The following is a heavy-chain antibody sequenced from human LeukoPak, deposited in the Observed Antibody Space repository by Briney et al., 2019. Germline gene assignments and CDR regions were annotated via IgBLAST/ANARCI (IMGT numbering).Heavy chain of an antibody. CDR3: TREGYSGSPTFDY. J-gene: IGHJ4*02. CDR1: GFTFGDYA. CDR2: IRSKAYGGTT. V-gene: IGHV3-49*04. Sequence: GGSLRLSCTASGFTFGDYAMSWVRQAPGKGLEWVGFIRSKAYGGTTEYAASVKGRFTISRDDSKSIAYLEMNSLKTEDTAVYYCTREGYSGSPTFDYWGQGTLVTVSS. D-gene: IGHD1-26*01.